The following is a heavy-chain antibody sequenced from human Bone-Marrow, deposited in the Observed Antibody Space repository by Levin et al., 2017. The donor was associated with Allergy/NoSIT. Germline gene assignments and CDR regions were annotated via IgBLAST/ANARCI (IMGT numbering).Heavy chain of an antibody. CDR3: ARRSVLAPREDWFDP. J-gene: IGHJ5*02. V-gene: IGHV4-4*02. D-gene: IGHD1-26*01. Sequence: SETLSLTCGVSDDSISSSNWWTWVRQPPGKGLEWIGEIYHSGSTNYNPSLKSRVTISVEKSKNQFSLKLSSVTAADTAVYYCARRSVLAPREDWFDPWGQGTLVTVSS. CDR1: DDSISSSNW. CDR2: IYHSGST.